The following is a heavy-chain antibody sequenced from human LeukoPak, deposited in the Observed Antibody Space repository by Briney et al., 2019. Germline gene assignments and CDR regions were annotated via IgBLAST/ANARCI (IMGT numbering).Heavy chain of an antibody. J-gene: IGHJ4*02. D-gene: IGHD6-13*01. CDR2: IYYSGSA. V-gene: IGHV4-59*01. CDR3: ARVTGYMVEDYFDY. CDR1: GGSISSYY. Sequence: PSETLSLTCTVSGGSISSYYWSWIRQPPGKGLEWIGYIYYSGSANYHPSLKSRVTISVDTSKNRFSLRLSSVTAADTAVYYCARVTGYMVEDYFDYWGQGTLVTVPS.